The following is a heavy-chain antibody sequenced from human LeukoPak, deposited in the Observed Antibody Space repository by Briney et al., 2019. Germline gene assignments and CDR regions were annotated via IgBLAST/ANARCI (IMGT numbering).Heavy chain of an antibody. CDR1: GGSISSYY. D-gene: IGHD2-15*01. V-gene: IGHV4-59*01. J-gene: IGHJ6*02. CDR3: ARVVAYYYYAMDV. CDR2: IYHTGVT. Sequence: PSETLSLTCTLSGGSISSYYWTWIRQPPGKGLEWIGYIYHTGVTDYNSSLKSRVTISLDTSKNQFSLRVSSATAADTAVYYCARVVAYYYYAMDVWGQGTTVTVSS.